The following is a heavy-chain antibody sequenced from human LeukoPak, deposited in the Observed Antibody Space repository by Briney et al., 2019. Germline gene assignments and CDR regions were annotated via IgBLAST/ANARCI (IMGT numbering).Heavy chain of an antibody. D-gene: IGHD2-8*01. CDR2: IKNDGSTT. V-gene: IGHV3-74*01. Sequence: GGSLRLSCAVSGFTFGSRWMHWVRQAPGKGLVWVALIKNDGSTTNYADSVKGRFTAPRDDAKNTVYLQMSSLRAEDTAVYYCHPLAYVTNWGQGTLVTVSS. CDR3: HPLAYVTN. CDR1: GFTFGSRW. J-gene: IGHJ4*02.